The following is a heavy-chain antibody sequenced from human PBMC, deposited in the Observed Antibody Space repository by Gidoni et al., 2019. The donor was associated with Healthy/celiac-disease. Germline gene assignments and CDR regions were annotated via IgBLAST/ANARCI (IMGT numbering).Heavy chain of an antibody. CDR3: AKDDSSGYYANWYFDL. J-gene: IGHJ2*01. Sequence: EVQLVESGGGLVQPGGSLRLSCAASGFTFSSYAMSWVRQAPGKGLEWVPAISGSGGSTYYADSVKGRFTISRDNSKNTLYLQMNSLRAEDTAVYYCAKDDSSGYYANWYFDLWGRGTLVTVSS. V-gene: IGHV3-23*04. CDR1: GFTFSSYA. CDR2: ISGSGGST. D-gene: IGHD3-22*01.